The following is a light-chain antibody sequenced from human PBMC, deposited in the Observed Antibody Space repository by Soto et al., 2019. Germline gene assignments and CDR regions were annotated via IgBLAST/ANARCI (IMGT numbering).Light chain of an antibody. V-gene: IGKV3-15*01. CDR1: QCVSGN. J-gene: IGKJ2*01. Sequence: EIVMTQSPATLSVSPGERATLSCRASQCVSGNLAWYQQTHGQSPRLLIYASSTMATRIPARFSRGGSGTEFGLPISSLQSEEFAVYYCQQYNNWPPITFGQGTKLEIK. CDR2: ASS. CDR3: QQYNNWPPIT.